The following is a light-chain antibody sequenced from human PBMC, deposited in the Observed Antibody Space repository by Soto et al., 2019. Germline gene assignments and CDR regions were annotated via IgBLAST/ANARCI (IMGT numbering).Light chain of an antibody. CDR2: DAS. CDR1: QSVSGD. V-gene: IGKV3-15*01. Sequence: IVLTQSPATLSVSPGERATLSCRASQSVSGDLAWYHHKPGQAPRLLIYDASTRALDTPARFAGSGAGTEFTLTISRLEPEDFAVYYCQQYDSYMYAFGQGTKVDIK. J-gene: IGKJ2*01. CDR3: QQYDSYMYA.